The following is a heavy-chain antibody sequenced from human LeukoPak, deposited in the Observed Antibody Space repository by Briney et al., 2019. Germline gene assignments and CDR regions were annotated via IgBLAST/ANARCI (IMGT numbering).Heavy chain of an antibody. CDR2: INHSGST. J-gene: IGHJ5*02. D-gene: IGHD6-13*01. V-gene: IGHV4-34*01. Sequence: SETLSLTCAVYGESFSGYYWSWIRQPPGKGLEWIGEINHSGSTNYNPSLKSRVTISVDTSKNQFSLKLSSVTAADTAVYYCAIGHTTYSSSWGDWFDPWGQGTLVTVSS. CDR3: AIGHTTYSSSWGDWFDP. CDR1: GESFSGYY.